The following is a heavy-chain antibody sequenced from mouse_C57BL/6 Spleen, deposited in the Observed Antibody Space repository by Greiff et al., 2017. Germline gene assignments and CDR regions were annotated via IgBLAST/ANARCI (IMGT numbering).Heavy chain of an antibody. J-gene: IGHJ2*01. CDR3: ARDGDSFDY. Sequence: EVQLVESGGGLVKPGGSLKLSCAASGFTFSSYAMAWVRQTPEKRLEWVATISDGGSYTYYPDNVKGRFTISRDNAKTTLYLQLSHWTSEDTAMYYCARDGDSFDYWGQGTTLTVSS. V-gene: IGHV5-4*01. CDR2: ISDGGSYT. CDR1: GFTFSSYA.